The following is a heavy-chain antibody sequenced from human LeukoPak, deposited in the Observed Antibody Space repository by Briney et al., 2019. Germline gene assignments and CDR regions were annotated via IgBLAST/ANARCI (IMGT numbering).Heavy chain of an antibody. J-gene: IGHJ5*02. CDR2: ISGSGGGT. V-gene: IGHV3-23*01. CDR1: GFTFSRYA. D-gene: IGHD6-13*01. Sequence: GGSLRLSCVASGFTFSRYAMSWVRQAPGKGLEWVSAISGSGGGTYYVDSVKGRFTISRDNSKNTLFLQMSSLRAEDTAVYYCAKDSDSSNWYNWFDPWGQGTVVTVSS. CDR3: AKDSDSSNWYNWFDP.